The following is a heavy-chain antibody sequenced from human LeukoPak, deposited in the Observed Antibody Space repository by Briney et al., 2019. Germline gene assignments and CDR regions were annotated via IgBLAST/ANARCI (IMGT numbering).Heavy chain of an antibody. J-gene: IGHJ4*02. CDR1: GYTFTSYA. CDR3: ARDMVRGVIIRYGY. CDR2: INAGNGNT. D-gene: IGHD3-10*01. V-gene: IGHV1-3*01. Sequence: GASVKVSCKAYGYTFTSYAMHWVRQAPGQRLEWMGWINAGNGNTKYSQKFQGRVTITRDTSASTAYMELSSLRSEDTAVYYCARDMVRGVIIRYGYWGQGTLVTVSS.